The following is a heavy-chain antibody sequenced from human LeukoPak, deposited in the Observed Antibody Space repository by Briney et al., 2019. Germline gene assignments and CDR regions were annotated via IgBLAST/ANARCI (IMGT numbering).Heavy chain of an antibody. Sequence: TGGSLRLSCAASGFTFNSYGMHWVRQAPGKGLEWVAVISYDGSNKYYADSVKGRFTISRDNSKNTLYLQMNSLRAEDTAVYYCAKDQYGSGSYYKGPFDYWGQGTLVTVSS. D-gene: IGHD3-10*01. CDR1: GFTFNSYG. V-gene: IGHV3-30*18. J-gene: IGHJ4*02. CDR3: AKDQYGSGSYYKGPFDY. CDR2: ISYDGSNK.